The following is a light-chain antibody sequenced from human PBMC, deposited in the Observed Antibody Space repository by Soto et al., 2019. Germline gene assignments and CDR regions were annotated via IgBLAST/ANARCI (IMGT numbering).Light chain of an antibody. CDR2: DAS. CDR3: QQYNNWPLT. J-gene: IGKJ4*01. CDR1: QSISRT. V-gene: IGKV3D-15*01. Sequence: EIVLTHSPDTLSVSPWEIAALSCRASQSISRTLAWYQQKSGQPPRLLIYDASTGATGFPARFSGSGSGTEFTLTISSLQSEDFAVYYCQQYNNWPLTFGGGTKVDIK.